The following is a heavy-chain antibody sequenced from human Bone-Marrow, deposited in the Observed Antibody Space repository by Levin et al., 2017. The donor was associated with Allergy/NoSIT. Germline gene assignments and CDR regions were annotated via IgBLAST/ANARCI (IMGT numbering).Heavy chain of an antibody. V-gene: IGHV4-39*07. Sequence: GSLRLSCTVSGGSISSSSYYWGWIRQPPGKGLEWIGSIYYSGSTYYNPSLKSRVTISVDTSKNQFSLKLSSVTAADTAVYYCARVYYSGSYYYHAFDIWGQGTMVTVSS. CDR3: ARVYYSGSYYYHAFDI. D-gene: IGHD1-26*01. J-gene: IGHJ3*02. CDR1: GGSISSSSYY. CDR2: IYYSGST.